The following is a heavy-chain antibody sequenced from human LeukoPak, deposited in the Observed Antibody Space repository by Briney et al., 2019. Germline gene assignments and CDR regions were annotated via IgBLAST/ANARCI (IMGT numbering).Heavy chain of an antibody. CDR1: GFTFDNYG. D-gene: IGHD4-23*01. J-gene: IGHJ4*02. Sequence: PGGSLRLSCAASGFTFDNYGMIWVRQAPGKGLEWVAVIWYDGSNKYYADSVKGRFTISRDNSKNTLYLQMNSLRAEDTAVYYCAKDPYGGKNGFDYWGQGTLVTVSS. CDR3: AKDPYGGKNGFDY. CDR2: IWYDGSNK. V-gene: IGHV3-33*06.